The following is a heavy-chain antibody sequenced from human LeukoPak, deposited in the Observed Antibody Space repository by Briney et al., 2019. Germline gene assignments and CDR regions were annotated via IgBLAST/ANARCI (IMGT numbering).Heavy chain of an antibody. V-gene: IGHV4-34*01. D-gene: IGHD5-18*01. CDR3: ARSTAMAAFDI. J-gene: IGHJ3*02. Sequence: SETLSLTCAVYGGSFSGYYWCWIRQPPGKGLEWIGEINHSGSTNYNPSLKSRVTISVDTSKNQFSLKLSPVTAADTAVYYCARSTAMAAFDIWGQGTMVTVSS. CDR1: GGSFSGYY. CDR2: INHSGST.